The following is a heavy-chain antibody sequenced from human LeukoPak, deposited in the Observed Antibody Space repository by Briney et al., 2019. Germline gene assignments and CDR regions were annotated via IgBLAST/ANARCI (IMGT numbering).Heavy chain of an antibody. CDR1: GFTFSSYG. V-gene: IGHV3-30*02. J-gene: IGHJ5*02. D-gene: IGHD2-2*01. CDR2: IRYDGSNK. Sequence: GGSLRLSCAASGFTFSSYGMHWVRQAPGKGLEWVAFIRYDGSNKYYADSVKGRFTISRDNSKNTLYLQMNSLRAEDTAVYYCAKDIGLPAAISWFDPWGQGTLVTVSS. CDR3: AKDIGLPAAISWFDP.